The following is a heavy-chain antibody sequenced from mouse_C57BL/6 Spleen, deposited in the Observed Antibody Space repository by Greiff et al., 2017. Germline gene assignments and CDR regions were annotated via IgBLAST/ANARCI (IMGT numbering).Heavy chain of an antibody. V-gene: IGHV1-72*01. Sequence: VKLKQPGAELVKPGASVKLSCKASGYTFTSYWMHWVKQRPGRGLEWIGRIDPNSGGTKYNEKFKSKATLTVDKPSSTAYMQLSSLTSEDSAVYYCARRDYYYGSSYGNFDYCDQGTTLTVSS. CDR3: ARRDYYYGSSYGNFDY. CDR2: IDPNSGGT. D-gene: IGHD1-1*01. J-gene: IGHJ2*01. CDR1: GYTFTSYW.